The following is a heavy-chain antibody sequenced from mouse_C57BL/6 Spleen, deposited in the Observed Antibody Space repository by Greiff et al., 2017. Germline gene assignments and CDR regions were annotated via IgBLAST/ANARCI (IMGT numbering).Heavy chain of an antibody. D-gene: IGHD2-2*01. V-gene: IGHV2-2*01. CDR2: IWSGGST. Sequence: QVQLQESGPGLVQPSQSLSITCTVSGFSLTSYGVHWVRQSPGKGLEWLGVIWSGGSTDYNAAFISRLSISKDNSKSQVFFKMNSLQADGTAIYYCARGGYDGAWFAYWGQGTLVTVSA. CDR3: ARGGYDGAWFAY. CDR1: GFSLTSYG. J-gene: IGHJ3*01.